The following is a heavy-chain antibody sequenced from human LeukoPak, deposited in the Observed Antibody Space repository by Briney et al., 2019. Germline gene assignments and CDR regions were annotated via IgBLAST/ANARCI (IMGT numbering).Heavy chain of an antibody. V-gene: IGHV4-59*01. Sequence: SETLSLTCTVSGGSISSYYWSWIRQPPGKGLEWIGYIYYSGGTNYNPSLKSRVTISVDTSKNQFSLKLSSVTAADTAVYYCARGYSSGWYGGLRYWGQGTLVTVSS. D-gene: IGHD6-19*01. CDR1: GGSISSYY. CDR3: ARGYSSGWYGGLRY. CDR2: IYYSGGT. J-gene: IGHJ4*02.